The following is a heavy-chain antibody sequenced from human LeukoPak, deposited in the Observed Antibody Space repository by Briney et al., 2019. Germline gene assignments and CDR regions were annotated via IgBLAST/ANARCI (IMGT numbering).Heavy chain of an antibody. J-gene: IGHJ6*03. CDR1: GYTVSSNY. Sequence: PGGSLRLSCAASGYTVSSNYMSWVRQAPGKGLEWVSVICSGGSTYYADSVKGRFTISRDNSKNTLYLQMNSLRAEDTAVYYCARGSPHYYMDVWGKGTTVTVSS. CDR3: ARGSPHYYMDV. D-gene: IGHD3-10*01. CDR2: ICSGGST. V-gene: IGHV3-53*01.